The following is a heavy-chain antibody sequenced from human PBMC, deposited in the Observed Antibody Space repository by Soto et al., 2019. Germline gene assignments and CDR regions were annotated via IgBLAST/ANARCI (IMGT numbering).Heavy chain of an antibody. D-gene: IGHD1-26*01. V-gene: IGHV4-59*01. Sequence: SETLSLTCNVSGGSFSSDHWGWIRQPPGKGLEWIGKINNSGITNYNPSLKSRATISVDTSKNQFSLRLTSVTAADTAVYYCARDMPYAAGSLAGCDYWGQGILVTVSS. CDR2: INNSGIT. CDR1: GGSFSSDH. J-gene: IGHJ4*02. CDR3: ARDMPYAAGSLAGCDY.